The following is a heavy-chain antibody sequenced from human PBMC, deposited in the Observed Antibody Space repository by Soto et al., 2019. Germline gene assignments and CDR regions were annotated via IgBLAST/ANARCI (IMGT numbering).Heavy chain of an antibody. J-gene: IGHJ5*02. CDR3: AKDSPGRYGDYESTWFAP. V-gene: IGHV3-9*01. CDR1: GFSIDDFA. D-gene: IGHD4-17*01. CDR2: ISWDSGKN. Sequence: ELVESGGGPVQPGGSLRLSCAASGFSIDDFAMHWVRQAPGKGLEWVSSISWDSGKNGYADSVTGRFSVSRDNAKNSLFMQMSSLKPEDTAFYFCAKDSPGRYGDYESTWFAPWGQGTLVTVSS.